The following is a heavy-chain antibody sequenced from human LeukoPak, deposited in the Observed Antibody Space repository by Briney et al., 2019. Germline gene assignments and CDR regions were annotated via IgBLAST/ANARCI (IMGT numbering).Heavy chain of an antibody. Sequence: SETLSLTCAVSGYSISRGYYWGWIRQPPGKGLEWIGTIYHSGSTYYNPSLESRVTISVDTSKNQFSLKLNSVTAADTAVYYCARKLYYGDYFDYWGQGALVTDSS. CDR1: GYSISRGYY. J-gene: IGHJ4*02. V-gene: IGHV4-38-2*01. D-gene: IGHD2-8*01. CDR2: IYHSGST. CDR3: ARKLYYGDYFDY.